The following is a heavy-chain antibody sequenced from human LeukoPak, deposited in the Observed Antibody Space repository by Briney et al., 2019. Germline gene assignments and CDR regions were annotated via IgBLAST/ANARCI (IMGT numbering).Heavy chain of an antibody. D-gene: IGHD3-22*01. Sequence: GGSLRLSCAASGFTFDDYAMHWVRHAPGKGLEWVSLISWDGGSTYYADSVKGRFTISRDNSKNSLYLQMNSLRAEDTALYYCAKDDSSGSFDYWGQGTLVTVSS. J-gene: IGHJ4*02. V-gene: IGHV3-43D*03. CDR1: GFTFDDYA. CDR2: ISWDGGST. CDR3: AKDDSSGSFDY.